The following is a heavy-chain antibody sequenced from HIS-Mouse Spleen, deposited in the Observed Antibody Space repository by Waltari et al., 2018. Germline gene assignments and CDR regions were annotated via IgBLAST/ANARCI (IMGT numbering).Heavy chain of an antibody. D-gene: IGHD6-19*01. CDR1: GFTFSSYG. CDR2: ISYDGSNK. CDR3: AKAGSGWLDY. Sequence: QVQLVESGGGVVQPGRSLRLSCAASGFTFSSYGMHWVRQAPGKGLEWVAVISYDGSNKYYADSVKGRFTISRDNSKNTLYLQMNSLRAEDTAVYYCAKAGSGWLDYWGQGTLVTVSS. J-gene: IGHJ4*02. V-gene: IGHV3-30*18.